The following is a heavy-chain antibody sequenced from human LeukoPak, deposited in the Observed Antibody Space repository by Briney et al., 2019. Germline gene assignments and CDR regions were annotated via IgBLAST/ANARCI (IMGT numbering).Heavy chain of an antibody. CDR2: ISASGTLT. CDR1: GFTFSSYA. V-gene: IGHV3-48*03. CDR3: ASLRRQYYYYMDI. J-gene: IGHJ6*03. Sequence: GGSLGLSCAASGFTFSSYAMHWVRQAPGKGLEWISYISASGTLTHYADSVEGRFTISRETCNHSVFLQMDSLRAEDTGIYYCASLRRQYYYYMDIWGKGTTVIVS. D-gene: IGHD3-10*01.